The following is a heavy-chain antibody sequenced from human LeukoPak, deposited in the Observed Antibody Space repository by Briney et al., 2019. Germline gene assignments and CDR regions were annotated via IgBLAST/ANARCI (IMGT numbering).Heavy chain of an antibody. D-gene: IGHD3-22*01. V-gene: IGHV3-53*01. CDR1: GYTVSVYF. CDR2: IFDDGTT. J-gene: IGHJ6*02. Sequence: GGSLRLSCAVSGYTVSVYFMTWVRQAPGKGLEWVSVIFDDGTTYYADSVKSRFTISRDISSNTLYLQMSSLRAEDTARYYCARAPPYYYDSRGYHYERGNYYYGMDVWGQGTTVTVSS. CDR3: ARAPPYYYDSRGYHYERGNYYYGMDV.